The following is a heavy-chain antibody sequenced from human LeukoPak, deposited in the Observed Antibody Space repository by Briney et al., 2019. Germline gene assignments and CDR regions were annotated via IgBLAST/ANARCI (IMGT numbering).Heavy chain of an antibody. CDR3: ATYGSGSYYPSYFDY. CDR1: GFTFSSYG. CDR2: ISGSGGST. V-gene: IGHV3-23*01. D-gene: IGHD3-10*01. J-gene: IGHJ4*02. Sequence: PGGSLRLSCAASGFTFSSYGMSWVRQAPGKGLEWVSAISGSGGSTYYADSVKGRFTISRDNSKNTLYLQMNSLRAEDTAVYYCATYGSGSYYPSYFDYWGQGTLVTVSS.